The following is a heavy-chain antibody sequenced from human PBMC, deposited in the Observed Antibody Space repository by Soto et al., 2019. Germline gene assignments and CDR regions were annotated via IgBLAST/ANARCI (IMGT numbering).Heavy chain of an antibody. V-gene: IGHV3-23*01. CDR2: ISARGGSS. Sequence: VQLLESGGGLVQPGGSLRLSCAASGFSFSSYAMVWVRQAPGKGLEWVSVISARGGSSYFADSVKGRFTISRDNSKNALSLEMNRLRAEGTAIYFCAKGSIEYSASVDNWGQGTLVLVSS. CDR3: AKGSIEYSASVDN. D-gene: IGHD4-4*01. J-gene: IGHJ4*02. CDR1: GFSFSSYA.